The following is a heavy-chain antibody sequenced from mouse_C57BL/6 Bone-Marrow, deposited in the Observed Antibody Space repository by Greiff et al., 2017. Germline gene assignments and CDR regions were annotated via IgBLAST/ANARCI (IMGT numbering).Heavy chain of an antibody. CDR1: GYTFTSYW. Sequence: EVQLQQSGTVLARPGASVKMSCKTSGYTFTSYWMHWVKQRPGQGLEWIGAIYPGNSDTSYNQKFKGKAKLTAVTSASTAYMELSSLTNEDSAVYYCTMSGTQRNATVFYFDYWGQGTTLTVSS. J-gene: IGHJ2*01. V-gene: IGHV1-5*01. D-gene: IGHD2-14*01. CDR2: IYPGNSDT. CDR3: TMSGTQRNATVFYFDY.